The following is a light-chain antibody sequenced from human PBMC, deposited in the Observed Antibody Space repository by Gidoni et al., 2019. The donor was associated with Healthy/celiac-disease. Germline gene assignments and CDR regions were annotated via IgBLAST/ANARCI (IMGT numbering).Light chain of an antibody. CDR2: DAS. Sequence: DIQMTQSPSSLSASVGDRVTITCQASQDISTYLNWYQQKPGKAPKLLIYDASKLETGVPARCSGSGSGTDLTFTISSLQPEDIATDYCQQYDNLPYTLGQGTKLEIK. CDR1: QDISTY. J-gene: IGKJ2*01. V-gene: IGKV1-33*01. CDR3: QQYDNLPYT.